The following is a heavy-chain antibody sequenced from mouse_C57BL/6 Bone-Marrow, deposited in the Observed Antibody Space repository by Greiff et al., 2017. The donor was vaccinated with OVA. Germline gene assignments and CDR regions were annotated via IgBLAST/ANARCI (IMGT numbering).Heavy chain of an antibody. CDR2: ISSGSSTI. CDR1: GFTFSDYG. CDR3: AMPHYYYGSSLGFAY. J-gene: IGHJ3*01. D-gene: IGHD1-1*01. Sequence: EVKLMEPGGGLVKTGGSLKLSCAASGFTFSDYGMHWVRQAPEKGLEWVAYISSGSSTIYYADTVKGRFTISRDNAKNTLFLQMTSLRSEDTAMYYCAMPHYYYGSSLGFAYWGQGTLVTVSA. V-gene: IGHV5-17*01.